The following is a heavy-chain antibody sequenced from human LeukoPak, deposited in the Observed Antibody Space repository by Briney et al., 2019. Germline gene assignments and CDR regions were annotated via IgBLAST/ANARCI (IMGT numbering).Heavy chain of an antibody. CDR1: GGSISSSNW. J-gene: IGHJ6*03. CDR2: IYHSGST. V-gene: IGHV4-4*02. CDR3: AREPVVLWFGELSPDYYYYYMDV. Sequence: PSGTLSLTCAVSGGSISSSNWWSWVRQPPGKGLEWIGEIYHSGSTNYNPSLKSRVTISVDKSKNQFSLKLSSVTAADTAVYYCAREPVVLWFGELSPDYYYYYMDVWGKGTTVTVSS. D-gene: IGHD3-10*01.